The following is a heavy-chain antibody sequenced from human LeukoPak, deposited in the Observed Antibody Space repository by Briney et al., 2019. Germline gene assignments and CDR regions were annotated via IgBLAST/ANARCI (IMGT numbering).Heavy chain of an antibody. CDR1: GFTFSSYA. V-gene: IGHV3-64*01. CDR2: VSSNGGST. Sequence: GGSLRLSCAASGFTFSSYAMHWVRQAPGKGLEYVSAVSSNGGSTYYANSVKGRFTISRDNSKNTLYLQMGSLRAEDMAVYYCARDYYDSSGSFGPWGQGTLVTVSS. J-gene: IGHJ5*02. CDR3: ARDYYDSSGSFGP. D-gene: IGHD3-22*01.